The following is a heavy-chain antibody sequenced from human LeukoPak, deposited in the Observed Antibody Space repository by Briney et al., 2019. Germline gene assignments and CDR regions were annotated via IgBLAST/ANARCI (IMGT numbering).Heavy chain of an antibody. V-gene: IGHV4-59*08. D-gene: IGHD2-2*01. J-gene: IGHJ5*01. CDR3: ASSPRLTTSWFLFDS. CDR1: GDXFSNYY. CDR2: VYYSGST. Sequence: PSETLSLTCIVSGDXFSNYYCTWIRQPPGKGLEWIGYVYYSGSTNYNPSLKTRLHLSVDTSKNRFSLKLSSVTAADTAVYYCASSPRLTTSWFLFDSWGHGTLVTVSS.